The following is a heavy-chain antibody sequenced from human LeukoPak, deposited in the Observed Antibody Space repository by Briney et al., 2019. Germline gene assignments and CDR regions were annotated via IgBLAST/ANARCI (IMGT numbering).Heavy chain of an antibody. J-gene: IGHJ4*02. CDR1: GGSFSGYY. CDR3: ARGQALWDIVVVPAAPEGPYFDY. V-gene: IGHV4-34*01. D-gene: IGHD2-2*01. CDR2: INHSGST. Sequence: PSETLSLTCAVYGGSFSGYYWSWIRQPPGKGLEWIGEINHSGSTNYNPSLKSRVTISVDTSKNQFSLKLSSVTAADTAVYHCARGQALWDIVVVPAAPEGPYFDYWGQGTLVTVSS.